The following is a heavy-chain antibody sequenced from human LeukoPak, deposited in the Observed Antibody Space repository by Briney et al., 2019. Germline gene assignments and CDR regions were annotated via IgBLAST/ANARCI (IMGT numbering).Heavy chain of an antibody. V-gene: IGHV3-21*01. Sequence: SGGSLRLSYAASGFTFSSYSMNWVRQAPGKGLEWVSSISSSSSYIYYADSVKGRFTISRDNAKNSLYLQMNSLRAEDTAVYYCARAWVGATGYFDYWGRGTLVTVSS. CDR3: ARAWVGATGYFDY. CDR2: ISSSSSYI. CDR1: GFTFSSYS. J-gene: IGHJ4*02. D-gene: IGHD1-26*01.